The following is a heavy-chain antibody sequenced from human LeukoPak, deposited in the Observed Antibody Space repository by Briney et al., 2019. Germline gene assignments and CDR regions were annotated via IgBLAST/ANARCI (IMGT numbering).Heavy chain of an antibody. V-gene: IGHV4-4*09. Sequence: PSETLSLTCTVSGGSISSYYWSWIRQPPGKGLEWIGYIYTSGSTNYNPSLKSRVTISVDTSKNQFSLKLSSVTVADTAVYYCARAAGTFYYYYYMDVWGKGTTVTVSS. CDR2: IYTSGST. CDR3: ARAAGTFYYYYYMDV. CDR1: GGSISSYY. D-gene: IGHD6-13*01. J-gene: IGHJ6*03.